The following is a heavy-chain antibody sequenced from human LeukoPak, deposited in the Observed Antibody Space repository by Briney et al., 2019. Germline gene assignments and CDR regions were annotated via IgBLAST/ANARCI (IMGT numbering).Heavy chain of an antibody. V-gene: IGHV6-1*01. Sequence: SQTLSLTCAISGDSVSSNSFAWNWIRQSPSRGLEWLGRTYYRSKWYYDYSPSMKSRITINPDTSNNQFSLHLTSVTPDDTAVYFCAREGPGFDPWGLGTLVTVSS. J-gene: IGHJ5*02. CDR1: GDSVSSNSFA. CDR3: AREGPGFDP. CDR2: TYYRSKWYY. D-gene: IGHD1-14*01.